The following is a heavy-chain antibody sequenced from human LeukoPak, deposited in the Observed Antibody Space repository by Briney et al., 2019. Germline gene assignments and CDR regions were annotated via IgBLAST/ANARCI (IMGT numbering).Heavy chain of an antibody. CDR1: GFTFSSYA. CDR3: AKRRYHGSGSPLVFDY. D-gene: IGHD3-10*01. J-gene: IGHJ4*02. V-gene: IGHV3-23*01. Sequence: GGSLRLSCAASGFTFSSYAMSWVRQAPGKGLEWVSAISGSGGSTYYADSVKGRFTISRDNSKNTLYLQMNSLRAEDTAVYYCAKRRYHGSGSPLVFDYWGQGTLVTVSS. CDR2: ISGSGGST.